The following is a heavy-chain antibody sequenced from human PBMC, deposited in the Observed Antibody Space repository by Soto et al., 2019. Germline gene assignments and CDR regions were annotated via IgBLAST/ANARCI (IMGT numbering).Heavy chain of an antibody. CDR1: GGSISSSSYY. D-gene: IGHD3-10*01. V-gene: IGHV4-39*01. J-gene: IGHJ5*02. Sequence: PSETLSLTCTVSGGSISSSSYYWGWIRQPPGKGLEWIGSIYYSGSTYYNPSLKSRVTISVDTSKNQFSLKLSSVTAADTAVYYCARHKKVLLWFGELSPTANWFDPWGQGNLVTVSS. CDR3: ARHKKVLLWFGELSPTANWFDP. CDR2: IYYSGST.